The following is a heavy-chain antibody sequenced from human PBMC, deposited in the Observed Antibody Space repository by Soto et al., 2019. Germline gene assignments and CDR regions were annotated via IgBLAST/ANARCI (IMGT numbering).Heavy chain of an antibody. V-gene: IGHV3-7*01. CDR3: ARDGIRMASSFDY. CDR2: IKQDGSEK. D-gene: IGHD1-26*01. J-gene: IGHJ4*02. Sequence: GGSLRLSCAASGFTFSSYWMSWVRQAPGKGLEWVANIKQDGSEKYYVDSVKGRFTISRGNAKNSLYLQMNSLRAEDTAVYYCARDGIRMASSFDYWGQGTLVTVSS. CDR1: GFTFSSYW.